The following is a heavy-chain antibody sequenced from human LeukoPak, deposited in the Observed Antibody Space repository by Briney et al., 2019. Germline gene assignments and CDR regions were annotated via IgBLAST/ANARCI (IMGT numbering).Heavy chain of an antibody. CDR3: ARQVDGSPWVDY. Sequence: SETLSLTCTVSGGSINNYYWSWIRQPPGKGLEWIGYIHYSGSTNYNPSLKSRVTISVDTSKNRFSLKLSSVTAADTAVYYCARQVDGSPWVDYWGQGTLVTVSS. D-gene: IGHD1-26*01. CDR1: GGSINNYY. V-gene: IGHV4-59*08. CDR2: IHYSGST. J-gene: IGHJ4*02.